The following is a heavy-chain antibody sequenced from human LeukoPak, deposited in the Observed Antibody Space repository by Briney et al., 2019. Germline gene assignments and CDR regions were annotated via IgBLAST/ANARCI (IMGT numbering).Heavy chain of an antibody. Sequence: GGSLRLSCAASGFTFSSYSMNWVRQAPGKGLEWVSSISNSSSYIYYADSVKGRFTISRDNAKNSLYLQMKIQRAEDKAVYYCASPVYDILTGYQNDAFDIWGQGTMVTVSS. CDR3: ASPVYDILTGYQNDAFDI. CDR2: ISNSSSYI. CDR1: GFTFSSYS. V-gene: IGHV3-21*01. D-gene: IGHD3-9*01. J-gene: IGHJ3*02.